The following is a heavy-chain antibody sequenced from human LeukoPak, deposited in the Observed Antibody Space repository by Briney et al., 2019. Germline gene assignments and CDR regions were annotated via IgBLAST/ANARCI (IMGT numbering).Heavy chain of an antibody. Sequence: GGSLRLSCAASGFTFSNYAMSWVRQAPGKGLEWVSAILGSGGSTYYADSVKGRFTVSRDNSKSTLYLQMNSLRAEDTAVYYCARDTYYYDSSGYCCYFDYWGQGTLVTVSS. D-gene: IGHD3-22*01. V-gene: IGHV3-23*01. CDR2: ILGSGGST. J-gene: IGHJ4*02. CDR3: ARDTYYYDSSGYCCYFDY. CDR1: GFTFSNYA.